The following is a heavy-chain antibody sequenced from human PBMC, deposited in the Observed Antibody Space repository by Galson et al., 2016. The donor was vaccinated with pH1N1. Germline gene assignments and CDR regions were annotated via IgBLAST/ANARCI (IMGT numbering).Heavy chain of an antibody. CDR2: VNPSGSTI. J-gene: IGHJ3*02. V-gene: IGHV5-51*03. CDR1: GYSFTSYW. Sequence: QSGAEVKKPGESLKISCKASGYSFTSYWIAWVRQVPGKGLEWVGVVNPSGSTIRYSPPFQGQVTISNDKSINTAYLQWISLKASDTATYYCARQYDFGDYRGDAFDIWGQGTMVIVSS. CDR3: ARQYDFGDYRGDAFDI. D-gene: IGHD4-17*01.